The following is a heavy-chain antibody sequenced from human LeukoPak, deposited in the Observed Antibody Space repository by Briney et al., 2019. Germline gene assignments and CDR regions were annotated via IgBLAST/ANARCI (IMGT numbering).Heavy chain of an antibody. D-gene: IGHD6-13*01. CDR1: GFTFSSYA. CDR3: ARVRDNTTWFLYYFDY. Sequence: PGGSLRLSCAASGFTFSSYAMHWVRQAPGKGLEYVSTISRNGDTTFYANSVKGRFTISRDNSKNTLCLQMGSLRAEDMAVYYCARVRDNTTWFLYYFDYWGQGTLVTVSS. V-gene: IGHV3-64*01. CDR2: ISRNGDTT. J-gene: IGHJ4*02.